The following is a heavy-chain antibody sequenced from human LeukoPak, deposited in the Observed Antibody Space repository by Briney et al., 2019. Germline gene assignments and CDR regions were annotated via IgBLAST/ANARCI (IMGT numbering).Heavy chain of an antibody. CDR1: GGTFSSYA. CDR3: ARSWGPTYYFDY. CDR2: IIPILGIA. V-gene: IGHV1-69*04. Sequence: ASVKVSCKASGGTFSSYAISWVRQAPGQGLEWMGRIIPILGIANYAQKFQGRVTITADKSTSTAYMELSSLRSEDTAVYYCARSWGPTYYFDYWGQGTLVTVSS. D-gene: IGHD7-27*01. J-gene: IGHJ4*02.